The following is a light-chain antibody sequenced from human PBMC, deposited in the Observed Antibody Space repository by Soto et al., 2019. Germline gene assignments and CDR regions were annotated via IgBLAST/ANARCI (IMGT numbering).Light chain of an antibody. J-gene: IGKJ2*01. CDR1: QNMGIY. CDR3: QQRYYWYI. V-gene: IGKV3-11*01. Sequence: EIVLTQSPATLSLSPGERATLSCRASQNMGIYLGWYQQKPGQAPRLLIYDASKRVTGIPTRFSGSGSGTVFTLPISSLAPEDSAVYYCQQRYYWYIVGRGTRLEIK. CDR2: DAS.